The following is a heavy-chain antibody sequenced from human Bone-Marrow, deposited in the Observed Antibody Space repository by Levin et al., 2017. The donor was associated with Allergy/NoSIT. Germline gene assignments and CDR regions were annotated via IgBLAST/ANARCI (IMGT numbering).Heavy chain of an antibody. Sequence: GGSLRLSCAASGFTFSSNWTHWVRQAPGKGLVWVSRIKNDGSETNYGDSVKGRFSISRDNAKNTLYLQMNSLRTEDTAVYYCARDRNFKGGRNACYVAFDSWGQGTMVTVSS. V-gene: IGHV3-74*01. D-gene: IGHD2-15*01. CDR2: IKNDGSET. CDR1: GFTFSSNW. J-gene: IGHJ3*02. CDR3: ARDRNFKGGRNACYVAFDS.